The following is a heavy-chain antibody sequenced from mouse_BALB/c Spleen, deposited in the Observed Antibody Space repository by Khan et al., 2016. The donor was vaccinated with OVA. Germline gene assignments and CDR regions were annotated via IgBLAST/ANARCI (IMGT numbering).Heavy chain of an antibody. D-gene: IGHD1-1*01. CDR1: GYSFTGYF. V-gene: IGHV1-20*02. CDR3: ARNYGSDFDY. Sequence: VQLKQSGPELVKPGASVKISCKASGYSFTGYFMNWVMQSHGKSLEWIGRINPHIGETFYNQKFKGKATLTVDKSSSTAHMELRSLASEDSAVYYCARNYGSDFDYWGQGTTLTVSS. CDR2: INPHIGET. J-gene: IGHJ2*01.